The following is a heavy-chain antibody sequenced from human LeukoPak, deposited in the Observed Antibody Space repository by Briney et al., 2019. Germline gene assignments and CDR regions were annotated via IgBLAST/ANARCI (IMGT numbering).Heavy chain of an antibody. V-gene: IGHV1-18*01. CDR2: ISSYNGNT. D-gene: IGHD6-13*01. J-gene: IGHJ4*02. CDR1: GYTFTSYG. Sequence: ASVKVSCKASGYTFTSYGILWVRQAPGQGLEGMGWISSYNGNTHYAQKIQGRVTMTTDTSTSTAYMELRSLRSDDTAVDYCARDLPYSSSWESIDYWGQGTLVTVSS. CDR3: ARDLPYSSSWESIDY.